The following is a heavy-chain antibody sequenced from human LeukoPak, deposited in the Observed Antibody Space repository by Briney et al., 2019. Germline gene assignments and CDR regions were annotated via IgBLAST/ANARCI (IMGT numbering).Heavy chain of an antibody. CDR2: INHSGST. CDR3: ARRLVVVAYFDY. CDR1: GGSFSGYY. J-gene: IGHJ4*02. Sequence: SETLSLTCAVYGGSFSGYYWSWIRPPPGKGLERIGEINHSGSTNYNPSIKSRVTISADTSKNQFSLKLSSVTAADTAVYYCARRLVVVAYFDYSGQGTLVTVSS. V-gene: IGHV4-34*01. D-gene: IGHD3-22*01.